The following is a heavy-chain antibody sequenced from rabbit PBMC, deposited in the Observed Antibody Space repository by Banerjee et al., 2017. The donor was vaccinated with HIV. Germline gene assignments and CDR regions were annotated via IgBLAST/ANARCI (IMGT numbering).Heavy chain of an antibody. Sequence: LTCTASGFSFSRRYVMSWVRQAPGKGLEWIGCIDTGSDSAYYASWAKGRFTISKASSSTVDLKMTSLTAADTATYFCARDLAGVIGWNFGLWGQGTLVTVS. D-gene: IGHD4-1*01. CDR2: IDTGSDSA. J-gene: IGHJ4*01. CDR3: ARDLAGVIGWNFGL. CDR1: GFSFSRRYV. V-gene: IGHV1S40*01.